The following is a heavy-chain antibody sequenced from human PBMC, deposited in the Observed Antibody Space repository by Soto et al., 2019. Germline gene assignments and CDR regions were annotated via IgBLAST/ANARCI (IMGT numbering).Heavy chain of an antibody. J-gene: IGHJ4*02. V-gene: IGHV1-18*01. CDR3: ARGYSSGYYLVDY. Sequence: APAKVSCKPSGYTLTSYGISWVRHPPGPGLEWMEWLRSYNGYRKYAQKLQGRVTMTTDTSTSTAYMELRSLRSNDTAVYYCARGYSSGYYLVDYWGQGTLVTVSS. CDR2: LRSYNGYR. CDR1: GYTLTSYG. D-gene: IGHD3-22*01.